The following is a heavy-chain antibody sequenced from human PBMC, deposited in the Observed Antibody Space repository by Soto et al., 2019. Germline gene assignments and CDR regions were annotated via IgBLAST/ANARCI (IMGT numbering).Heavy chain of an antibody. CDR1: GFTLSTHW. V-gene: IGHV3-7*01. CDR2: IKQDGSVK. Sequence: EVQLVESGGGLVQPGGSLRLSCAASGFTLSTHWMHWVRQAPGKGLEWVANIKQDGSVKYYVDSVKGRFIISRDNAKNSLSLQMNSLRAEDTAVYYCARTLGDSTCYWGQGTLVTVSS. D-gene: IGHD4-17*01. CDR3: ARTLGDSTCY. J-gene: IGHJ4*02.